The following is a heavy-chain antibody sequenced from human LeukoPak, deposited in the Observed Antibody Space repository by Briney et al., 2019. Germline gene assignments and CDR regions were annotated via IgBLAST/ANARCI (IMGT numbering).Heavy chain of an antibody. CDR1: GFTFSNAW. CDR3: AKDQYQLLEESVDAFDI. CDR2: IKSKTDGGTT. Sequence: GGSLRLSCAASGFTFSNAWMSWVRQAPGKGLEWVGRIKSKTDGGTTDYAAPVKGRFTISRDNSKNTLYLQMNSLRAEDTAVYYCAKDQYQLLEESVDAFDIWGQGTMVTVSS. J-gene: IGHJ3*02. D-gene: IGHD2-2*01. V-gene: IGHV3-15*01.